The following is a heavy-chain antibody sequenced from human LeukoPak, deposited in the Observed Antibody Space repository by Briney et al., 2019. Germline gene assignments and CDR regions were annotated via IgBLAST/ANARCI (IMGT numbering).Heavy chain of an antibody. CDR3: ARTYCSGGSCYENWFDP. J-gene: IGHJ5*02. CDR2: INPSGGST. CDR1: GYTFTSYY. V-gene: IGHV1-46*01. D-gene: IGHD2-15*01. Sequence: GASVKVSCKASGYTFTSYYMHWVRQAPGQGLEWMGIINPSGGSTSYAQKFQGRVTMTRDTSTSTVYMELSSLRSEDTAVYYCARTYCSGGSCYENWFDPWGQGTLVTVSS.